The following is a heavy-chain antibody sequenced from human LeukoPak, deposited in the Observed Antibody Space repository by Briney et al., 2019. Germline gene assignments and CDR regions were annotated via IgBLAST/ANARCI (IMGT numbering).Heavy chain of an antibody. J-gene: IGHJ4*02. V-gene: IGHV4-31*03. CDR2: IYYSGST. CDR3: ARTCSGGSCYSWEVDY. D-gene: IGHD2-15*01. CDR1: GGSISSGGYY. Sequence: PSETLSLTCTVSGGSISSGGYYWNWIRQHPGKGLEWIGYIYYSGSTYYNPSLKSRVTISVDTSKNQFSLKLSSVTAADTAVYYCARTCSGGSCYSWEVDYWGQGTLVTVSS.